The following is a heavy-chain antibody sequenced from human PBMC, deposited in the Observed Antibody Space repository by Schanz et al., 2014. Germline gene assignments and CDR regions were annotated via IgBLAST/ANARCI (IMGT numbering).Heavy chain of an antibody. Sequence: QVQMVESGGGVVQPGRSLRLSCAASGFAFSVYGMHWVRQAPGKGPEWVAVIWSDGSTKYYADSVKGRFTISRDSPKNTLYLQMNSLRAEDTALYYCARDSGPYYDKSMDVWGQGTTVAVSS. CDR3: ARDSGPYYDKSMDV. CDR1: GFAFSVYG. D-gene: IGHD3-9*01. V-gene: IGHV3-33*01. J-gene: IGHJ6*02. CDR2: IWSDGSTK.